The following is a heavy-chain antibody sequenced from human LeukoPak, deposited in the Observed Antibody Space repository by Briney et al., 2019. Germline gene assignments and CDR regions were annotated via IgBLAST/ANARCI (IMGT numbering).Heavy chain of an antibody. V-gene: IGHV4-59*01. J-gene: IGHJ4*02. Sequence: TSETLSLTCTLSGGSISTYYWSWIRQPPGKGLEWIGYIYHSGSTNYNPSLKSRVTISVDTSKNQFSLKLSSVTAADTAVYYCARGGGYASPIGYWGQGALVTVSS. CDR1: GGSISTYY. CDR3: ARGGGYASPIGY. D-gene: IGHD5-12*01. CDR2: IYHSGST.